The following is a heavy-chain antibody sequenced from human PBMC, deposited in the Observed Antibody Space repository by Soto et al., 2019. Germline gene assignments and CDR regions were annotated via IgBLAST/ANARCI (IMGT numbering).Heavy chain of an antibody. J-gene: IGHJ5*02. V-gene: IGHV4-59*01. Sequence: SETLSLTCTVSGGSISSYYWSWIRQPPGKRLEWIGYIYYSGSTNYNPSLESRVTISLDTSKNHFSLKLSSVTAADTAVYYCARAVRYCSGGSCHSWFDPWGQGTLVTVSS. CDR3: ARAVRYCSGGSCHSWFDP. CDR2: IYYSGST. CDR1: GGSISSYY. D-gene: IGHD2-15*01.